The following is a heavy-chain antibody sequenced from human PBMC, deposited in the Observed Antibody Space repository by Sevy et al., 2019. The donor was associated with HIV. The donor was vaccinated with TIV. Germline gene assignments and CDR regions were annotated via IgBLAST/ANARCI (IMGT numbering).Heavy chain of an antibody. V-gene: IGHV4-4*07. Sequence: SETLSLTCTVSGASISNYYWSWFRQPAGKGLEWIGRICSGGNTNYNPSLKSRGTMSVDASKNQFFLNLSSVTAADTAVYYCARANVCSSTSCYDYWGQGSLVTVSS. CDR2: ICSGGNT. CDR3: ARANVCSSTSCYDY. D-gene: IGHD2-2*01. J-gene: IGHJ4*02. CDR1: GASISNYY.